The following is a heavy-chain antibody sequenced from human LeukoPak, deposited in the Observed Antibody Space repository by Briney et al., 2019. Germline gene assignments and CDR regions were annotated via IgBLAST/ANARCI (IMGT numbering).Heavy chain of an antibody. CDR1: VFTFSDYY. CDR2: ISSSGSTI. CDR3: AGLEQWLVADY. D-gene: IGHD6-19*01. Sequence: GGTLRLSCAASVFTFSDYYMSWIRQPPARGLEWVSDISSSGSTIYYAVTVKGRLTISRDNAKNSLHRQRNSLMAEDTAVYYCAGLEQWLVADYWGQGTLVTVSS. J-gene: IGHJ4*02. V-gene: IGHV3-11*01.